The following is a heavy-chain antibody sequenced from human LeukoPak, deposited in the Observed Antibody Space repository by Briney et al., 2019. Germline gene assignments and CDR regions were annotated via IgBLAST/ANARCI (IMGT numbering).Heavy chain of an antibody. Sequence: SVKVSCRASGGTFSSYAISWVRQAPGQGLEWMGRIIPIFGIANDAQKFQGRVTITADKSTSTAYMELSSLRSEDTAVYYCARVEMATTSRGYYYYYYGMDVWGQGTTVTVSS. J-gene: IGHJ6*02. CDR2: IIPIFGIA. CDR1: GGTFSSYA. D-gene: IGHD5-24*01. V-gene: IGHV1-69*04. CDR3: ARVEMATTSRGYYYYYYGMDV.